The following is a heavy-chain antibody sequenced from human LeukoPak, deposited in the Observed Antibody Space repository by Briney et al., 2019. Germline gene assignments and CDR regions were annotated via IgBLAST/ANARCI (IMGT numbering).Heavy chain of an antibody. CDR2: IRYDGSNK. CDR3: ARVWGYSYGNGMDV. D-gene: IGHD5-18*01. V-gene: IGHV3-30*02. J-gene: IGHJ6*04. Sequence: GGSLRLSCAASGFTFSSYGMHWVRQAPGKGLEWVAFIRYDGSNKYYADSVKGRFTISRDNSKNTLYLQMNSLRAEDTAVYYCARVWGYSYGNGMDVWGKGTTVTVSS. CDR1: GFTFSSYG.